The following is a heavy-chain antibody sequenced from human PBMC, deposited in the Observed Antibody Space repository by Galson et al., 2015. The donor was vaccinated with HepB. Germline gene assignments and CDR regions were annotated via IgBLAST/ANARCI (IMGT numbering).Heavy chain of an antibody. CDR2: ISSSSSTI. J-gene: IGHJ6*02. CDR3: ARVSMGGYSYGYDVVGGDYGMDV. V-gene: IGHV3-48*04. D-gene: IGHD5-18*01. Sequence: SLRLSCAASGFTFSSYSMNWVRQAPGKGLEWVSYISSSSSTIYYADSVKGRFTISRDNAKNSLYLQMNSLRAEDTAVYYCARVSMGGYSYGYDVVGGDYGMDVWGQGTTVTVSS. CDR1: GFTFSSYS.